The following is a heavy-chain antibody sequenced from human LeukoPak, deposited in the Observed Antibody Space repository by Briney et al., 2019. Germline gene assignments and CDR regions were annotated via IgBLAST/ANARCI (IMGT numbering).Heavy chain of an antibody. Sequence: SETLSLTCAVYGGSFSGYYWSWIRQPPGKGLEWIGEINHSGSTNYNPSLKSRVTISVDTSKNQFSLKLSSVTAADTAVYYCARIRGWHYYYYMDVWGKGTTVTISS. CDR3: ARIRGWHYYYYMDV. D-gene: IGHD6-19*01. CDR1: GGSFSGYY. CDR2: INHSGST. V-gene: IGHV4-34*01. J-gene: IGHJ6*03.